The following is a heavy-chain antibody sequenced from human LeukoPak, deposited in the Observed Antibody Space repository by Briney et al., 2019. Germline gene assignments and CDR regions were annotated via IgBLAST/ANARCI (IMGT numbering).Heavy chain of an antibody. CDR3: ARAGRAVAGIDEIYYFDY. CDR1: GFTVSSNY. D-gene: IGHD6-19*01. Sequence: PGGSLRLSCAASGFTVSSNYMSWVRQAPGKGLEWVSVIYSGGSTYYADSVKGRFTISRDNSKNTLYLQMNSLRAEDTAVYYCARAGRAVAGIDEIYYFDYWGQGTLVTVSS. CDR2: IYSGGST. J-gene: IGHJ4*02. V-gene: IGHV3-53*01.